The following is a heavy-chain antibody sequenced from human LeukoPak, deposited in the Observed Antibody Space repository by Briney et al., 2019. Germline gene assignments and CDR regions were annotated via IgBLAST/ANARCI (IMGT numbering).Heavy chain of an antibody. CDR1: GGSLRSGGYY. D-gene: IGHD3-3*01. CDR2: IYISGIS. CDR3: ARASDFWSGYYSSFDG. J-gene: IGHJ4*02. V-gene: IGHV4-61*02. Sequence: SQTLSLTCTVSGGSLRSGGYYWRWLRQPAGKGLEWVGRIYISGISNYNPSLKSRVTISVDTSKNKFSLKLNSVTAADTAVYYCARASDFWSGYYSSFDGWGQGTLVTVSS.